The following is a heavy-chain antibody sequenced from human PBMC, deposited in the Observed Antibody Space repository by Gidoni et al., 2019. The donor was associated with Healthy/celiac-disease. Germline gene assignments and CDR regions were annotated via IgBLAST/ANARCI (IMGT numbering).Heavy chain of an antibody. J-gene: IGHJ6*02. CDR3: TTDLAYYDSSGYYLNYYYYYGMDV. Sequence: EVQLVASGGGWVKPGGSLRLSCAASGFTFSNAWMSWVRRAQGKGLEWVGRIKSKTDGGTTDSAAPVKGRFTISRDDSKNTLYLQMNSLKTEDTAVYYCTTDLAYYDSSGYYLNYYYYYGMDVWGQGTTVTVSS. CDR2: IKSKTDGGTT. V-gene: IGHV3-15*01. D-gene: IGHD3-22*01. CDR1: GFTFSNAW.